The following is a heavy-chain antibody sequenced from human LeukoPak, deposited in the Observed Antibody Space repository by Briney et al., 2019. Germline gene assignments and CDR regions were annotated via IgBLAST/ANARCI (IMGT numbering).Heavy chain of an antibody. D-gene: IGHD3-16*01. V-gene: IGHV4-59*01. CDR3: SRDLGAYWFDP. CDR1: GGSISSYY. Sequence: SETLSLTCTVSGGSISSYYWSWIRQPPGKGLEWIGYIYYSGSTNYNPSLKSRVTISVDTSKNQFSLKLSSVTAADTAVYYCSRDLGAYWFDPWGQGTLVTVSS. J-gene: IGHJ5*02. CDR2: IYYSGST.